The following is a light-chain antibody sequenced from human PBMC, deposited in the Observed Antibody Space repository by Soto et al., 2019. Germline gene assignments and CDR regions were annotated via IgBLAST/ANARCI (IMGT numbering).Light chain of an antibody. Sequence: QSVLTQPPSVSAAPGQKVTISCSGSSSNIGSNFGSWYQQLPGTAPKLLIYDNDKRPSGIPDRLSGSKSGTSATLGITGLQTGDDADYYCGTWDSSLSAVVFGGGTKLTVL. CDR3: GTWDSSLSAVV. V-gene: IGLV1-51*01. CDR2: DND. CDR1: SSNIGSNF. J-gene: IGLJ2*01.